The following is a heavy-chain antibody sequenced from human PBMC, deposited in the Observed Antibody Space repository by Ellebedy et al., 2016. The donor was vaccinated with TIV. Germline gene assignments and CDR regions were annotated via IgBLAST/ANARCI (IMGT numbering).Heavy chain of an antibody. D-gene: IGHD2-8*01. CDR3: VKNNGGSGPNWFAP. V-gene: IGHV3-21*01. Sequence: GGSLRLXXAASGFIFSNYRMNWVCQTPGKGLEWVSSISDSGSYVSYTDSVKGRFTISRDDAKNALYLQINSLRVEDAGTYYCVKNNGGSGPNWFAPWGQGTLVTVSS. CDR1: GFIFSNYR. J-gene: IGHJ5*02. CDR2: ISDSGSYV.